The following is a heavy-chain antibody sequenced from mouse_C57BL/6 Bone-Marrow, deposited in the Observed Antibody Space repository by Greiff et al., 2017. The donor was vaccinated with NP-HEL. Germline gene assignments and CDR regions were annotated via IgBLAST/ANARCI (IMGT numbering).Heavy chain of an antibody. CDR1: GYTFTSYW. D-gene: IGHD2-3*01. CDR2: INPSNGGT. J-gene: IGHJ3*01. V-gene: IGHV1-53*01. CDR3: ARLGGLLRRAWFAY. Sequence: QVQLKESGTELVKPGASVKLSCKASGYTFTSYWMHWVKQRPGQGLEWIGNINPSNGGTNYNEKFKSKATLTVDKSSSTAYMQLSSLTSEDSAVYYCARLGGLLRRAWFAYWGQGTLVTVSA.